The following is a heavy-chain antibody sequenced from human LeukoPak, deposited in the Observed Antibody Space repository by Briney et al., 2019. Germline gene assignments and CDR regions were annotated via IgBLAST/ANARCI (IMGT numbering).Heavy chain of an antibody. CDR3: ASRLDTAMVTPYYYYYMDV. D-gene: IGHD5-18*01. CDR2: ISSSSSYV. CDR1: GFTFSSYS. Sequence: GSLRLSCAASGFTFSSYSMDWVRQAPGKGLEWVSSISSSSSYVYYADSVKGRFTISRDNAKNSLYLQMNSLRAEDTAVYYCASRLDTAMVTPYYYYYMDVWGKGTTVTVSS. V-gene: IGHV3-21*01. J-gene: IGHJ6*03.